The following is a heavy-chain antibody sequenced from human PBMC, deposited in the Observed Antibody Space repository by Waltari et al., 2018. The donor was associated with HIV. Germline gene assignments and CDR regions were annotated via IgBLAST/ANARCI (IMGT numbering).Heavy chain of an antibody. CDR1: GFTFSSYG. CDR3: ARDRSEGGGYYYYGLDV. Sequence: QVQLVESGGGVVQPGRSLRLSCAASGFTFSSYGMRWVRRAPGRGLGWVAVIWYYGTNKNYADSVKGRFTITRDNSKNTLYLQMNSLRAEDTAVYYCARDRSEGGGYYYYGLDVWGQGTTVTVSS. V-gene: IGHV3-33*01. J-gene: IGHJ6*02. D-gene: IGHD2-15*01. CDR2: IWYYGTNK.